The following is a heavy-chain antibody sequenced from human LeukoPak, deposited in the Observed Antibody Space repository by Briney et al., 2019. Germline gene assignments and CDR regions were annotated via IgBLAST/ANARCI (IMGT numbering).Heavy chain of an antibody. CDR2: MNPNSGNT. V-gene: IGHV1-8*01. CDR1: GYTFTSYD. J-gene: IGHJ4*02. Sequence: ASVKVSCKASGYTFTSYDINWVRQATGQGLEWMGWMNPNSGNTGYAQKFLGRVTMTRNTSISTAYMELSSLRSEDTAVYYCARGRGLGTVTTFGYWGQGTLVTVSS. CDR3: ARGRGLGTVTTFGY. D-gene: IGHD4-17*01.